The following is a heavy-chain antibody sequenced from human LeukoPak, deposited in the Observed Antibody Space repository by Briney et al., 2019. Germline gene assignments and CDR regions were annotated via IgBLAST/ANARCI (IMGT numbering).Heavy chain of an antibody. CDR1: GGTFSSYA. J-gene: IGHJ4*02. Sequence: ASVKVSCKASGGTFSSYAISWVRQAPGQGLEWMGGIIPIFGTANYAQKFQGRVTITADESTSTAYMELSSLRSEDTAVYYCARDYPTTGYSSGIFDYWGQGTLVTVSS. V-gene: IGHV1-69*13. D-gene: IGHD6-19*01. CDR3: ARDYPTTGYSSGIFDY. CDR2: IIPIFGTA.